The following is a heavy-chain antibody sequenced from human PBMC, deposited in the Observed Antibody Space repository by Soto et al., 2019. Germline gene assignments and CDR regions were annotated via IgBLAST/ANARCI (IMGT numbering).Heavy chain of an antibody. CDR3: ARVRRGWGVDFGS. CDR1: GYTFTSYD. Sequence: QVQLVQSGAEVKKPGASVKVSCKASGYTFTSYDIHWVRQATGQGLEWMGWMNPNSGNTGYAQKLQGRVTMTRNTSLSTAYMELNSLRPEDTAVYYCARVRRGWGVDFGSWGQGTLVTVSS. D-gene: IGHD6-19*01. J-gene: IGHJ4*02. V-gene: IGHV1-8*01. CDR2: MNPNSGNT.